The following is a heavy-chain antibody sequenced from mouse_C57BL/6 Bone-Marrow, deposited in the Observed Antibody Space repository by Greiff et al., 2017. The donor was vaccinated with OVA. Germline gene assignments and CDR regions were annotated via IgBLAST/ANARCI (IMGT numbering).Heavy chain of an antibody. CDR2: ISSGGSYT. V-gene: IGHV5-6*01. CDR1: GFTFSSYG. Sequence: EVKVVESGGDLVKPGGSLKLSCAASGFTFSSYGMSWVRQTPDKRLEWVATISSGGSYTYYPDSVKGRFTITRDNAKNTLYLQMSSLKSEDTAMYYCARHEKCYGYPPYFDDWGQGTTLTVSS. J-gene: IGHJ2*01. CDR3: ARHEKCYGYPPYFDD. D-gene: IGHD2-2*01.